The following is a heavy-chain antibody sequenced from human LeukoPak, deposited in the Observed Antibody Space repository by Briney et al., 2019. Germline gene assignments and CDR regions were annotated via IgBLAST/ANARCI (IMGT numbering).Heavy chain of an antibody. D-gene: IGHD1-14*01. V-gene: IGHV3-30*03. CDR1: GFTFSSYG. CDR3: ARHVPTGYYYYGMDV. CDR2: ISYDGSNK. Sequence: GRSLRLSCAASGFTFSSYGMHWVRQAPGKGLEWVAVISYDGSNKYYADSVKGRFTISRDNSKNTLYLQMNSLRAEDTAVYYCARHVPTGYYYYGMDVWGQGTTVTVSS. J-gene: IGHJ6*02.